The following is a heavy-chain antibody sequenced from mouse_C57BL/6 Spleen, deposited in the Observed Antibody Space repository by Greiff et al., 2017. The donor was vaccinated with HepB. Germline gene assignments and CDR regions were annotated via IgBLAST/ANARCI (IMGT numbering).Heavy chain of an antibody. CDR2: SRNKANDYTT. V-gene: IGHV7-1*01. D-gene: IGHD2-4*01. CDR3: ARDSYYDYHDGASYAMDY. CDR1: GFTFSDFY. J-gene: IGHJ4*01. Sequence: EVQVVDSGGGLVQSGRSLRLSCATSGFTFSDFYMEWVRQAPGKGLEWIAASRNKANDYTTEYSASVKGRFIVSKDTTQSILYLQMNALRAEDTAIYYCARDSYYDYHDGASYAMDYWGQGTSVTVSS.